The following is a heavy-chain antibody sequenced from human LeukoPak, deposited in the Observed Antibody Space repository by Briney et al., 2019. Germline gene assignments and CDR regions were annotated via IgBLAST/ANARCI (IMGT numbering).Heavy chain of an antibody. Sequence: ASVKVSCKASGYTFTSYGISWVRQAPGQGLEWMGWISAYNGNTNYAQKLQGRVTMTTDTSTNTAYMELRSLRSDDTAVYYCARDRVMSDPRRITMVRGVPDYWGQGTLVTVSS. V-gene: IGHV1-18*01. CDR1: GYTFTSYG. D-gene: IGHD3-10*01. J-gene: IGHJ4*02. CDR2: ISAYNGNT. CDR3: ARDRVMSDPRRITMVRGVPDY.